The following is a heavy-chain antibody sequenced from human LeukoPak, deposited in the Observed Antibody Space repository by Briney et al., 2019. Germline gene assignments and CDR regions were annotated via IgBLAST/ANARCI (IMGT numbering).Heavy chain of an antibody. Sequence: GGSLRLSCVGSGFNVTTNNMYWVRQAPGKGLECVSTCLAGGLLHYADSVRDRFIISRDTSKNTLYLQMNSLSAEDTAVYYCGRRFCNSCPLDFWGQGTLVTVSS. V-gene: IGHV3-66*04. D-gene: IGHD2-21*01. CDR1: GFNVTTNN. CDR3: GRRFCNSCPLDF. J-gene: IGHJ4*02. CDR2: CLAGGLL.